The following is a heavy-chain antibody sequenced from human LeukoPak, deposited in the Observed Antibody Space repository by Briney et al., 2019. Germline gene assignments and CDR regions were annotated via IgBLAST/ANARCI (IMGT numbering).Heavy chain of an antibody. CDR1: GFTLSNYW. CDR3: ARDGILGSHDY. Sequence: GGPLRLSCAASGFTLSNYWMHWVRQAPGKGLVWVSRITSDGSATSYADSVKGRFTISRDIPKNTLYLQMNSLRADDTAVYYCARDGILGSHDYWGQGTLVTVSS. D-gene: IGHD2-15*01. J-gene: IGHJ4*02. CDR2: ITSDGSAT. V-gene: IGHV3-74*01.